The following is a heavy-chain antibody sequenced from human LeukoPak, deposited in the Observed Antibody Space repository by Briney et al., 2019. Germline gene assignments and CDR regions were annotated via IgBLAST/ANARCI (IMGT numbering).Heavy chain of an antibody. D-gene: IGHD3-10*01. CDR1: GFTFSSYA. J-gene: IGHJ4*02. CDR2: ISDDGSYK. CDR3: ARALYYYGSGSYPFDY. Sequence: PGGSLRLSCAAYGFTFSSYAMHWVRQAPGKGVEGVAVISDDGSYKYYADCVKGRFTISRDNSRNTLFLQMNSLRAEDTAVYYCARALYYYGSGSYPFDYWGQGTLVTVSS. V-gene: IGHV3-30*01.